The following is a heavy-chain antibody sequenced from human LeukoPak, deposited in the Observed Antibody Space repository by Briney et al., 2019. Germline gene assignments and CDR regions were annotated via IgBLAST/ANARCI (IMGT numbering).Heavy chain of an antibody. J-gene: IGHJ4*02. CDR3: AIKAKGDY. D-gene: IGHD3-10*01. CDR1: GFTLSRHG. V-gene: IGHV3-66*01. CDR2: IYSGGST. Sequence: PGRSLRLSCAASGFTLSRHGMHWVRQAPGKGLEWVSLIYSGGSTYYADSVKGRFTISRDNSKNTLYLQMNSLRAEDTAVYYSAIKAKGDYWGQGTLVTVSS.